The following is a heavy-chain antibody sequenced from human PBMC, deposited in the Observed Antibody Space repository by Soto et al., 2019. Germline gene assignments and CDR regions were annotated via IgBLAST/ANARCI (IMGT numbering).Heavy chain of an antibody. V-gene: IGHV1-18*04. D-gene: IGHD2-2*01. CDR2: ISAYNGNT. Sequence: GASVQVSCKASGYTFTSYGISWVRQAPGQGLEWMGWISAYNGNTNYAQKLQGRVTMTTDTSTSTAYMQLRSLRSEDTAVYYCARGQCSSTSCYLAFDYYYGMDVWGQGTTVTVS. CDR1: GYTFTSYG. CDR3: ARGQCSSTSCYLAFDYYYGMDV. J-gene: IGHJ6*02.